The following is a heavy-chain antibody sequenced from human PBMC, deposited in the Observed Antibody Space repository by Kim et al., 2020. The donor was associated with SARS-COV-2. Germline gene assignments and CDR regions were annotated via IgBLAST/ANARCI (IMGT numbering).Heavy chain of an antibody. CDR1: GGSISSYY. CDR2: IYYSGST. Sequence: SETLSLTCTVSGGSISSYYWSWIRQPPGKGLEWIGYIYYSGSTNYNPSLKSRVTISVDTSKNQFSLKLSSVTAADTAVYYCARQILGLSPYYYGMDVWGQGTTVTVSS. CDR3: ARQILGLSPYYYGMDV. J-gene: IGHJ6*02. V-gene: IGHV4-59*13.